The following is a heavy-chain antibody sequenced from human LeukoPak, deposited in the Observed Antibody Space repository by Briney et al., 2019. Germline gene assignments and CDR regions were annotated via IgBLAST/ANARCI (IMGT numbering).Heavy chain of an antibody. Sequence: PSETLSLTCAVSGGSISSCNWWSWVRQPPGKGLEWIGEIHHSGSTNYNPSLKSRVTISVDTSKNQFSLKLSSVTAADTAVFYCASRVTYYYDSSGYYLHWGQGTLVTVSS. J-gene: IGHJ4*02. CDR3: ASRVTYYYDSSGYYLH. CDR1: GGSISSCNW. CDR2: IHHSGST. V-gene: IGHV4-4*02. D-gene: IGHD3-22*01.